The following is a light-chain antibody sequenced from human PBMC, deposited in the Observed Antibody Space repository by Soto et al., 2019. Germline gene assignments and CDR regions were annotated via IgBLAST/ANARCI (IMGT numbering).Light chain of an antibody. V-gene: IGLV2-8*01. CDR2: EVS. Sequence: QSALTQPPSASGSPGQSVTISCTGTSSDVGGYNYVSWYQQHPGKAPKLMIYEVSKRPSGVPDRFSGSKSGNTASLTVSGLQAEDEADYYCSLYAGSNNLVFGGGTQLIVL. CDR1: SSDVGGYNY. J-gene: IGLJ2*01. CDR3: SLYAGSNNLV.